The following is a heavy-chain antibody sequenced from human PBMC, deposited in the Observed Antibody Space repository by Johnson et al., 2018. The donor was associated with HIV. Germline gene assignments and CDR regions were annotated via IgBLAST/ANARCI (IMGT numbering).Heavy chain of an antibody. D-gene: IGHD3-3*01. J-gene: IGHJ3*02. V-gene: IGHV3-30*04. CDR2: ISYDGSEK. CDR3: ARAYYTFWSGYDAFDI. Sequence: QVHLVESGGGVVQPGRSLRLSCAASGFTFSSYAMHWVRQAPGKGLEWVAVISYDGSEKYFADSVKGRFTISRDNAKNSLYLQMNSLRAEDTAVYYCARAYYTFWSGYDAFDIWGQGTMVTVSS. CDR1: GFTFSSYA.